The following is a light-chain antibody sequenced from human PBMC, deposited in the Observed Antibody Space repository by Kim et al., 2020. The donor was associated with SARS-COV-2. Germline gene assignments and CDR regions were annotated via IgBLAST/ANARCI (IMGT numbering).Light chain of an antibody. Sequence: GTLSLSPGERATLSCRASQSVSSSYLAWYQQKPGQAPRLLIYGASSRATGIPDRFSGSGSGTDFTLTISRLEPEDFAVYYCQQKRTFGQGTKVDIK. J-gene: IGKJ1*01. CDR2: GAS. CDR3: QQKRT. V-gene: IGKV3-20*01. CDR1: QSVSSSY.